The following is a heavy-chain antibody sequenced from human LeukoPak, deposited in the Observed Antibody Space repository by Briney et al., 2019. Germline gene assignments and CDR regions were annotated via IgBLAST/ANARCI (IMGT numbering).Heavy chain of an antibody. Sequence: PGGSLRLSCAASGFTVSSDYMNCVRQAPGKGLEWVSVIYSGGTTFYADSVKGRFTISRDTSKNTLYLQMNSLRAEDTAIYYCARASHIGAAGLFDYWGQGTLVTVSS. J-gene: IGHJ4*02. V-gene: IGHV3-53*01. CDR1: GFTVSSDY. D-gene: IGHD6-13*01. CDR3: ARASHIGAAGLFDY. CDR2: IYSGGTT.